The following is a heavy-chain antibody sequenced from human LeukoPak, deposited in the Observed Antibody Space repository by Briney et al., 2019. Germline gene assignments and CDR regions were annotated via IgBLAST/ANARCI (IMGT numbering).Heavy chain of an antibody. V-gene: IGHV4-38-2*02. D-gene: IGHD2-15*01. CDR3: ARLPLRTIEVVYFDY. J-gene: IGHJ4*02. Sequence: PSETLSLTCTVSGYSISSGYYWGWIRQPPGKGLEWIGSIYHSGSTYYNPSLKSRVTISVDTSKNQFSLKLSSVTAADTAVYYCARLPLRTIEVVYFDYWGQGTLVTVSS. CDR2: IYHSGST. CDR1: GYSISSGYY.